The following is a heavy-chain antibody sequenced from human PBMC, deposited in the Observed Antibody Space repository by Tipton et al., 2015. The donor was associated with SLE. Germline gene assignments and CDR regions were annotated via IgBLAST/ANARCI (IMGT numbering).Heavy chain of an antibody. D-gene: IGHD3-3*01. CDR1: GFSFSTYA. J-gene: IGHJ3*02. CDR2: IRNGGGKSDGKT. CDR3: AKGKRTIYDHDAFDM. Sequence: GSLRLSCAPSGFSFSTYAMAWVRQPPGKGLEWVSTIRNGGGKSDGKTYYAESVRGRFTISRDTSKNTIYLQMDSLRAEDTALYYCAKGKRTIYDHDAFDMWGQGTVVTVSS. V-gene: IGHV3-23*01.